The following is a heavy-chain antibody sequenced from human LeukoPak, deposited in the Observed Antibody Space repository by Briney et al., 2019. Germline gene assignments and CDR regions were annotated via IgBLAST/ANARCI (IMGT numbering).Heavy chain of an antibody. J-gene: IGHJ3*02. Sequence: SVKVSCKASGGTFSSYAISWVRQAPGQGLEWMGGIIPIFGTANYAQKFQGRVTITTDESTSTAYMELSSLRSEDTAVYYCAREGGYYDSSGYGLDAFDIWGQGTMVTVSS. CDR3: AREGGYYDSSGYGLDAFDI. CDR2: IIPIFGTA. V-gene: IGHV1-69*05. CDR1: GGTFSSYA. D-gene: IGHD3-22*01.